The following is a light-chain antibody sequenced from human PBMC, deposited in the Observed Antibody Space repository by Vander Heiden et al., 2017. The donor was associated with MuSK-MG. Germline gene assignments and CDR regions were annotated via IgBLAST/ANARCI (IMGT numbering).Light chain of an antibody. CDR3: QSYDSSLSGYV. CDR2: DNS. CDR1: SPNIGAGYD. Sequence: QPVLTQPPSVSAAPGQRVTISCTGSSPNIGAGYDVHWYQQLPGTAPKLIIYDNSNRPSGVPDRFSGSKSGTSASLAITGLQAEDEADYYCQSYDSSLSGYVFGAGTKVTVL. V-gene: IGLV1-40*01. J-gene: IGLJ1*01.